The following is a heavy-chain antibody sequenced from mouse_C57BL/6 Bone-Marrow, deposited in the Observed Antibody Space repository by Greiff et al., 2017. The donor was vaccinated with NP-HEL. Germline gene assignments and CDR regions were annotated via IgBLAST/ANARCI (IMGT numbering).Heavy chain of an antibody. Sequence: LQESGPELVKPGASVKISCKASGYAFSSSWMNWVKQRPGKGLEWIGRIYPGDGDTNYNGKFKGKATLTADKSSSTAYMQLSSLTSEDSAVYFCARSHYDYAWFAYWGQGTLVTVSA. CDR1: GYAFSSSW. CDR3: ARSHYDYAWFAY. D-gene: IGHD2-4*01. J-gene: IGHJ3*01. CDR2: IYPGDGDT. V-gene: IGHV1-82*01.